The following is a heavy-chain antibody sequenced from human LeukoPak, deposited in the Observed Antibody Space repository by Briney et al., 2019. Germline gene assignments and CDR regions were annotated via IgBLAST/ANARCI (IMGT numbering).Heavy chain of an antibody. J-gene: IGHJ4*02. CDR3: ARRDNYDY. CDR2: INSDGSST. D-gene: IGHD2-15*01. V-gene: IGHV3-74*01. Sequence: GGSLRLSCAASGFTLSGNWMHWVRQAPGKGLVWVSRINSDGSSTSYADSVKGRFSVSRDNAKNTLYLQMNSLRAEDTAVYYCARRDNYDYWGQGTLVTVSS. CDR1: GFTLSGNW.